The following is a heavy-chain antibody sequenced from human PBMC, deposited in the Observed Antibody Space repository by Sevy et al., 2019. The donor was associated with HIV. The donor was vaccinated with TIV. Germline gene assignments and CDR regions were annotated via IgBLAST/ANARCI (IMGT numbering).Heavy chain of an antibody. J-gene: IGHJ4*02. CDR3: ATHGGYRYGSLLDY. V-gene: IGHV1-2*02. Sequence: ASVKVSCKVSGYTLTKLSIHWVRQAPGQGLEWMGWINPNSGDTKYAQNFHGRVTLTRDTSIGSGYMELTSLRSDDTAVYYCATHGGYRYGSLLDYWGQGTLVTVSS. D-gene: IGHD5-18*01. CDR1: GYTLTKLS. CDR2: INPNSGDT.